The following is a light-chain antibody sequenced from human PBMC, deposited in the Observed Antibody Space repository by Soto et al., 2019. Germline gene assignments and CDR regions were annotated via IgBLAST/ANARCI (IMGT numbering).Light chain of an antibody. CDR1: QSVSSTY. CDR3: QHHGSSPRS. J-gene: IGKJ1*01. CDR2: GAS. V-gene: IGKV3-20*01. Sequence: EIVLTQSPGTLSLSPGERATLSCRASQSVSSTYLAWYQHKLGQAPRLLIYGASSKASGIPDRFSGSGSRTVFTLTISSLEPEDFAVSYCQHHGSSPRSFGQGTKVEVK.